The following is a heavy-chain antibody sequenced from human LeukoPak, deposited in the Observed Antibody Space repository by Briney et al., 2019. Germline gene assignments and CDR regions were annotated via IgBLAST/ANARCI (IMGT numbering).Heavy chain of an antibody. CDR2: IRYDGSIK. CDR1: GFTFSSYG. D-gene: IGHD5-12*01. V-gene: IGHV3-30*02. J-gene: IGHJ6*03. CDR3: AKDQATAKREYYYYYMDV. Sequence: PGGSLRLSCAASGFTFSSYGMHWVRQAPGKGLEWVAFIRYDGSIKYYADSGKGRFTISRDNSKNTPYLQMNSLRAEDTAVYYCAKDQATAKREYYYYYMDVWGKGTTVTVSS.